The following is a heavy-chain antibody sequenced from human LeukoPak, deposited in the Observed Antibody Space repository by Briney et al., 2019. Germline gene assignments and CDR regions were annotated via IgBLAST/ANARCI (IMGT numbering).Heavy chain of an antibody. CDR1: GYTFTRYG. CDR2: ISAYNGNT. V-gene: IGHV1-18*01. CDR3: ATTVTTLFAFDI. Sequence: GASVKVSCKASGYTFTRYGISWVRQAPGQELEWMGWISAYNGNTNYAQKLQGRVTMTTDTSTSTAYMELRSLRSDDTAVYYCATTVTTLFAFDIWGQGTMVTVSS. D-gene: IGHD4-17*01. J-gene: IGHJ3*02.